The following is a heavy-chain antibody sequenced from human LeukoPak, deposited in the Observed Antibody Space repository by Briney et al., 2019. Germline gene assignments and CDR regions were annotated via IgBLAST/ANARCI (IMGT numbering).Heavy chain of an antibody. J-gene: IGHJ4*02. CDR2: ISGSGGNT. CDR1: GFTFSSHA. Sequence: GGSLRLSCAASGFTFSSHAMSWVRQAPGKGLEWVSAISGSGGNTYYADSVKGRFTISRDNSKNTLYLQMNSLRADDTAVYYCAKYPSTPGYCSSTRCMVGCDWGQGTLVTVSS. D-gene: IGHD2-2*01. V-gene: IGHV3-23*01. CDR3: AKYPSTPGYCSSTRCMVGCD.